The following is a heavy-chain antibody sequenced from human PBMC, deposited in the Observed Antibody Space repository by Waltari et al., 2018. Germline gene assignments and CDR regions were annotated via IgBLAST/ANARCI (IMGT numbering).Heavy chain of an antibody. CDR2: IIPILGIA. Sequence: QVQLVQSGAEVKKPGSSVKVSCKASGGTFSIYAISWVRQAPGQGLEWMGGIIPILGIANYAQKFQGRVTITADKSTSTAYMELSSLRSEDTAVYYCARDLGDYYGSGSYGFDIWGQGTMVTVSS. D-gene: IGHD3-10*01. V-gene: IGHV1-69*10. CDR3: ARDLGDYYGSGSYGFDI. J-gene: IGHJ3*02. CDR1: GGTFSIYA.